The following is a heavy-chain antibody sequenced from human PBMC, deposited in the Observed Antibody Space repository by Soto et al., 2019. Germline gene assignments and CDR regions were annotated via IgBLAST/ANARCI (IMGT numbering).Heavy chain of an antibody. CDR2: IQYNGYS. V-gene: IGHV4-59*08. J-gene: IGHJ6*02. CDR3: ARHGFGSLHGLVDV. CDR1: GGSITNYY. D-gene: IGHD3-10*01. Sequence: QVQLQESGPGLVKPSETLSLTCTVSGGSITNYYCSWFRQPPGKGLEWIGYIQYNGYSAYNLTLKRRVTMQMDTSKTQFPLMLESVTATDTAVYYCARHGFGSLHGLVDVWGQGTTVIVSS.